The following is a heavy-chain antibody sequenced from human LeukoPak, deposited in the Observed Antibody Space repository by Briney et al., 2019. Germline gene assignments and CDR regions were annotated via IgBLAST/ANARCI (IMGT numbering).Heavy chain of an antibody. D-gene: IGHD3-22*01. V-gene: IGHV1-2*02. CDR2: VNPNSGGT. J-gene: IGHJ5*02. Sequence: ASVKVSCKASGYTFTGYYMHGVRQAPGQGLEWMGWVNPNSGGTNYAQKFQGRVTMTRDTSISTAYMELIRLRSDDTSVYYCARDDIVGSRGWFDPWGQGTLVTVSS. CDR3: ARDDIVGSRGWFDP. CDR1: GYTFTGYY.